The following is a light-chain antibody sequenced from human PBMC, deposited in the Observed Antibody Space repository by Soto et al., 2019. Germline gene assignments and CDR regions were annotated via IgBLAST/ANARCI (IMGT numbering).Light chain of an antibody. Sequence: QSVLTQSPSASASLGASVNLTCTLSSGNYFFAIAWHQQQPEKGPRYLMKLNSDGSHSKGDGIPDRFSGSTSGAERYLIISSSQSEDEADYYCQTWGTGIRVFGGGTKLTVL. CDR2: LNSDGSH. CDR3: QTWGTGIRV. J-gene: IGLJ3*02. CDR1: SGNYFFA. V-gene: IGLV4-69*01.